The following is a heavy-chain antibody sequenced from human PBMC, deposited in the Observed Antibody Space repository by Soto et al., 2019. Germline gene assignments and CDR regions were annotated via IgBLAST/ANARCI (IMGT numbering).Heavy chain of an antibody. J-gene: IGHJ6*02. CDR2: ISYDGSNK. V-gene: IGHV3-30*18. CDR1: GFTFSSYG. Sequence: QVQLVESGGGVVQPGRSLRLSCAASGFTFSSYGMHWVRQAPGKGLEWVAVISYDGSNKYYADSVKGRFTISRDNSKNTLYLQMNSLRAEDTAVYYCAKAGNYDFWSGYPFYYYYGMDVWGQGTTVTVSS. CDR3: AKAGNYDFWSGYPFYYYYGMDV. D-gene: IGHD3-3*01.